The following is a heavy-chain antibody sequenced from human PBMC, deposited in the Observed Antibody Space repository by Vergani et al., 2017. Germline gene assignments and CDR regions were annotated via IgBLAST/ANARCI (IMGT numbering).Heavy chain of an antibody. V-gene: IGHV1-18*01. CDR2: ISAYNGNT. CDR3: ARDWREPYCSSTSCYKLKYYYGMDV. J-gene: IGHJ6*02. D-gene: IGHD2-2*02. CDR1: GYTFTSYA. Sequence: QVQLVQSGSELKKPGASVKVSCKASGYTFTSYAMNWVRQAPGQGLEWMGWISAYNGNTKYAQKLQGRVTMTTDTSTSTAYMELRSLRSDDTAVYYCARDWREPYCSSTSCYKLKYYYGMDVWGQGTTVTVSS.